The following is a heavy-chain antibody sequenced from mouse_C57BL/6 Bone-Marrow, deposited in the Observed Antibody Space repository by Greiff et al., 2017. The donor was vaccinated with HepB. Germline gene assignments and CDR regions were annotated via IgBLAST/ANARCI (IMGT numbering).Heavy chain of an antibody. V-gene: IGHV1-81*01. D-gene: IGHD2-4*01. CDR2: IYPRSGNT. J-gene: IGHJ1*03. Sequence: LQESGAELARPGASVKLSCKASGYTFTSYGISWVKQRTGQGLEWIGEIYPRSGNTYYNEKFKGKATLTADKSSSTAYMELRSLTSEDSAVYFCARWDYDGYFDVWGTGTTVTVSS. CDR1: GYTFTSYG. CDR3: ARWDYDGYFDV.